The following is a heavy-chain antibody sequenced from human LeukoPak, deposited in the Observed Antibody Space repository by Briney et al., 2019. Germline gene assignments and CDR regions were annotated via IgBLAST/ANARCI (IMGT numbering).Heavy chain of an antibody. CDR2: ISGSGGST. Sequence: GGSLRLSCAASGFTFSSYAMSWVRQAPGKGLEWVSAISGSGGSTYYADSVKGRFTISRDNSKNTLYLQMNSLRAEDTAVYYCARDVQDIVVVPAVYAFDIWGQGTMVTVSS. D-gene: IGHD2-2*01. V-gene: IGHV3-23*01. CDR1: GFTFSSYA. J-gene: IGHJ3*02. CDR3: ARDVQDIVVVPAVYAFDI.